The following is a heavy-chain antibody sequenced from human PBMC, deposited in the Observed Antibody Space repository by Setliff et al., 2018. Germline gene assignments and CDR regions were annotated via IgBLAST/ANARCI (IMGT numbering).Heavy chain of an antibody. D-gene: IGHD2-2*01. J-gene: IGHJ4*02. CDR3: AKGYCSSTSCYVDY. CDR2: ISWNSGIV. CDR1: GFTFDDYA. Sequence: PGGSLRLSCAASGFTFDDYAMHWVRQAPGKGLEWVSGISWNSGIVAYADSVKGRFTISRDNAKNSLYLQMNSLRAEDMASYYCAKGYCSSTSCYVDYWGQGTLVTVSS. V-gene: IGHV3-9*03.